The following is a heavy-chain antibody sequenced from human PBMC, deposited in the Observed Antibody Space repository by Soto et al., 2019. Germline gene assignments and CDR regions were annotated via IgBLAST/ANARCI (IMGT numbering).Heavy chain of an antibody. J-gene: IGHJ4*02. CDR2: INPNSGGT. D-gene: IGHD3-10*01. V-gene: IGHV1-2*04. CDR3: ARDWGHYYGSGSFPSPHPSDI. CDR1: GYTFTDYY. Sequence: QVQLVQSGAEVKKPGASVKVSCKASGYTFTDYYLHWVRQAPGQGLEWMGWINPNSGGTHYAQKFQGWVTMTRDTSITTASMELNRLPSDDTAVYYCARDWGHYYGSGSFPSPHPSDIWGQGTLVTVSS.